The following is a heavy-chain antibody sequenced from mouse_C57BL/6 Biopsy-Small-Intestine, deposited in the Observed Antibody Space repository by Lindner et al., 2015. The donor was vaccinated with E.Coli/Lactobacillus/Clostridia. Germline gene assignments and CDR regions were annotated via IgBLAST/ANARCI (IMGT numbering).Heavy chain of an antibody. J-gene: IGHJ3*01. CDR1: GYTFTDYD. CDR2: MNPSNVNR. CDR3: ARGRALGYCSGGACYFPRATKKIADNWFAP. V-gene: IGHV1-84*02. Sequence: SVKVSCKASGYTFTDYDIYWVRQAPGQGLEWMAWMNPSNVNRGSAQKFEGRVTMTKNTSISTAYMELSGLTSEDTAVYYCARGRALGYCSGGACYFPRATKKIADNWFAPWGQGTLVTVSS. D-gene: IGHD1-1*02.